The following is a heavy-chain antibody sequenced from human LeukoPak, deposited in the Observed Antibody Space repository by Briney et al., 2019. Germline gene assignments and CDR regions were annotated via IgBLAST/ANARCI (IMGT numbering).Heavy chain of an antibody. V-gene: IGHV3-30*02. Sequence: GGSLRLSCAASGFTFSSYGMHWVRQAPGKGLEWVAFIRYDGSNKYYADSVKGRFTISRDNSKNTLYLQMNSLRAEDTAVYYCAKDRHYYDSSGYSFWYWGQGTLVTVSS. CDR3: AKDRHYYDSSGYSFWY. D-gene: IGHD3-22*01. J-gene: IGHJ4*02. CDR1: GFTFSSYG. CDR2: IRYDGSNK.